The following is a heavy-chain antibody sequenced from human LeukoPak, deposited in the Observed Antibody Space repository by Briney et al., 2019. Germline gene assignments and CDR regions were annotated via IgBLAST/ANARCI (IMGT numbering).Heavy chain of an antibody. CDR2: MNPNSGNT. V-gene: IGHV1-8*01. D-gene: IGHD3-10*01. J-gene: IGHJ5*02. CDR3: ARDERNGARLTYYYGSGSYYNGGWFDP. CDR1: GYTFTSYD. Sequence: GASVKVSCKASGYTFTSYDINWVRQATGQGLEWMGWMNPNSGNTGYAQKFQGRVTMTRNTSISTAYMELSSLRSEDAAVYDCARDERNGARLTYYYGSGSYYNGGWFDPWGQGTLVTVSS.